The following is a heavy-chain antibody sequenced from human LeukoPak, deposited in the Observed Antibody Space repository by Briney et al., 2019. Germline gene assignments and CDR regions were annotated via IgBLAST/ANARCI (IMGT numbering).Heavy chain of an antibody. V-gene: IGHV7-4-1*02. J-gene: IGHJ4*02. CDR3: ARALLEWLSYDRRLDY. CDR2: INTNTGNP. D-gene: IGHD3-3*01. Sequence: APVKVSCKASGYTFTSYAMNWVRQAPGQGLEWMGWINTNTGNPTYAQGFTGRFVFSLDTSVSTAYLQISSLKAEDTAVYYCARALLEWLSYDRRLDYWGQGTLVTVSS. CDR1: GYTFTSYA.